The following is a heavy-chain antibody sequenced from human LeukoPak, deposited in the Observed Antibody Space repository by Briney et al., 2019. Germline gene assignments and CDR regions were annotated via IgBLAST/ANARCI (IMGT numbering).Heavy chain of an antibody. CDR1: GFTFSSYA. Sequence: PGGSLRLSCAASGFTFSSYAMSWVRQAPGKGLEWVSAISGSGGSTYYADSVKGRFTISRDNSKNTLYLQMNSLRAAATAVYYRARTYSSSYYDAFDIRGQGKMVTVFS. D-gene: IGHD6-13*01. CDR2: ISGSGGST. CDR3: ARTYSSSYYDAFDI. V-gene: IGHV3-23*01. J-gene: IGHJ3*02.